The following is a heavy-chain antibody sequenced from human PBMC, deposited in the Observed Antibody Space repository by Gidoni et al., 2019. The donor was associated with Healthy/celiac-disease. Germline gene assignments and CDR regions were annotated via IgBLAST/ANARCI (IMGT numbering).Heavy chain of an antibody. Sequence: QVQLQESGPGLVKPSETLSLTCTVSGGSISSYYWSWIRQPPGKGLEWIGYIYYSGSTNYNPSLKSRVTISVDTSKNQFSLKLSSVTAADTAVYYCARATRNFGWLQFPKVYWYFDLWGRGTLVTVSS. D-gene: IGHD5-12*01. J-gene: IGHJ2*01. CDR2: IYYSGST. CDR1: GGSISSYY. CDR3: ARATRNFGWLQFPKVYWYFDL. V-gene: IGHV4-59*01.